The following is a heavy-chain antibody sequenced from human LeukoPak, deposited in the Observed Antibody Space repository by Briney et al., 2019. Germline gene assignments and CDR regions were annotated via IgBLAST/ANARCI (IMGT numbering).Heavy chain of an antibody. J-gene: IGHJ6*03. Sequence: SETLSLTCSVSGGSVNTYYWSWIRQSAGKGLEWIGRISITEGTNYNPSLKSRVSMSVDASKNQFSLKLSSVTAADTAVYYCARQRAAAGRGRGYYYYYMDVWGKGTTVTVSS. V-gene: IGHV4-4*07. CDR1: GGSVNTYY. CDR3: ARQRAAAGRGRGYYYYYMDV. D-gene: IGHD6-13*01. CDR2: ISITEGT.